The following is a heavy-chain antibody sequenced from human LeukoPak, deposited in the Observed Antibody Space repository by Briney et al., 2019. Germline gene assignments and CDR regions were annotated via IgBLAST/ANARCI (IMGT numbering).Heavy chain of an antibody. V-gene: IGHV1-2*02. Sequence: ASVKVSCKASGYTFTGYYMHWVRQAPGQGLEWMGWINPNSGGTNYAQKFQGRVTMTRDTSISTAYMELSRLRSDDTAVYYCARDRDYYDSSGYYNTYYFDYWGQGTLVTVSS. J-gene: IGHJ4*02. CDR3: ARDRDYYDSSGYYNTYYFDY. D-gene: IGHD3-22*01. CDR1: GYTFTGYY. CDR2: INPNSGGT.